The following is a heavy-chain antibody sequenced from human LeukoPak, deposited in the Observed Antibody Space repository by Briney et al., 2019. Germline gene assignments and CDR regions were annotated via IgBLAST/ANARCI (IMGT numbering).Heavy chain of an antibody. D-gene: IGHD2-15*01. CDR2: IIPIFGTA. CDR1: GGTFSSYA. CDR3: ARDHTMVVAANNWFDP. J-gene: IGHJ5*02. V-gene: IGHV1-69*13. Sequence: SVKVSCKASGGTFSSYAISWVRQAPGQGLEWVGGIIPIFGTANYAQKFQGRVTITADESTSTAYMELSSLRSEDTAVYYCARDHTMVVAANNWFDPWGQGTLVTVSS.